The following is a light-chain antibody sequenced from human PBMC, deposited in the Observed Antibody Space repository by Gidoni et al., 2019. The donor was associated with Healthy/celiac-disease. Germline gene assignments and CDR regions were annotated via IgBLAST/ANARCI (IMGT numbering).Light chain of an antibody. CDR3: QHYDNLIFI. CDR1: QDVNTY. V-gene: IGKV1-33*01. Sequence: DIPITQSPSSLSASVGDRVTNTCQASQDVNTYLNWYQQKPGKAPKLLIYDASNLETEVPSRFSGSGSGTDFTFTISSLQPEDFATYYCQHYDNLIFIFGPGTKVDIK. J-gene: IGKJ3*01. CDR2: DAS.